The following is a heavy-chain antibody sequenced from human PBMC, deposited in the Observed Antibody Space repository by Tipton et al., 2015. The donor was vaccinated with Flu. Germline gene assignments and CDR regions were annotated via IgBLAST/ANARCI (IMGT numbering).Heavy chain of an antibody. J-gene: IGHJ3*01. Sequence: GSLRLSCAASGFTFSTSDMHWVRQATGGGLEWVSAIGAGTDTYYAPSVKGRFTISRENAKNSLYLEMNSLRAGDTAVYYCARERVSEPGFESLQIWGQGTMVTVSS. V-gene: IGHV3-13*01. CDR1: GFTFSTSD. CDR2: IGAGTDT. D-gene: IGHD6-13*01. CDR3: ARERVSEPGFESLQI.